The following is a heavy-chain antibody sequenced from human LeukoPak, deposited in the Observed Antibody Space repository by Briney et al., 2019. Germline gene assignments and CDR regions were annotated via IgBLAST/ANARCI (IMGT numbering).Heavy chain of an antibody. CDR3: ARENYYDSSGYSSYFDY. CDR2: IKEDGSDK. CDR1: GFTFSSYW. Sequence: PGGSLRLSCAASGFTFSSYWMTWVRQAPGKGLEFVANIKEDGSDKYYVDSVKGRFTISRDNAKNSLYLQMNGLRAEDTAVYYCARENYYDSSGYSSYFDYWGQGTLVTVSS. D-gene: IGHD3-22*01. V-gene: IGHV3-7*01. J-gene: IGHJ4*02.